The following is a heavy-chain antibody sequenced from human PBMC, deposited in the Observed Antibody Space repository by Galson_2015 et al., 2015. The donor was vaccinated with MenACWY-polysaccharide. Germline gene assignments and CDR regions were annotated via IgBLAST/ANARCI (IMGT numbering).Heavy chain of an antibody. J-gene: IGHJ4*02. CDR1: GFTFSNYA. Sequence: SLRLSCAASGFTFSNYAMSWVRRAPGKGLEWVSTIGGSGSNTHYADSVKGRFTIPRDNSKNTLSLQMNSLRAEDTAVYYCARVRYSTGKYQFDYWGQGTLVAVSS. D-gene: IGHD2-2*01. CDR3: ARVRYSTGKYQFDY. CDR2: IGGSGSNT. V-gene: IGHV3-23*01.